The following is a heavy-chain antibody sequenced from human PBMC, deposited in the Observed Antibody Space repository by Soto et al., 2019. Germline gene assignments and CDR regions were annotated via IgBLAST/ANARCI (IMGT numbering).Heavy chain of an antibody. Sequence: SETLSLTCTVSGGSISSGDYYWSWIRQVPGKGLEWIGYIYYSGSTYYNPSLKSRVAMSVDTSKNQFSLKLSSVTAADTAIYYCARDARIAAAGRFDYWGQATLGTAS. V-gene: IGHV4-31*03. J-gene: IGHJ4*02. CDR2: IYYSGST. D-gene: IGHD6-13*01. CDR3: ARDARIAAAGRFDY. CDR1: GGSISSGDYY.